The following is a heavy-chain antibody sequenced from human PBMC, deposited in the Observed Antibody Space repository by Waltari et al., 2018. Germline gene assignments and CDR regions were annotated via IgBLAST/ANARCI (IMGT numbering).Heavy chain of an antibody. V-gene: IGHV3-21*01. D-gene: IGHD6-19*01. CDR2: ISSSSTYI. CDR1: ASTFRSLG. J-gene: IGHJ4*02. CDR3: ARESVAVAGTDY. Sequence: EVQLVESGGGLVKPGGSRRCSCAAPASTFRSLGINWVRQAPGKGLGWVSSISSSSTYIYYADSLKGRFTISRDNAKNSLYLQMNSLRAEDTAMYYCARESVAVAGTDYWGQGTLVTVSS.